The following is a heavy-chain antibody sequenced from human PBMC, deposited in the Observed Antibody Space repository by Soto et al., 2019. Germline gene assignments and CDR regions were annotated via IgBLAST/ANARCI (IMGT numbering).Heavy chain of an antibody. J-gene: IGHJ4*02. CDR1: GFTFSNAW. CDR2: IKSKTDGGTT. D-gene: IGHD3-16*02. V-gene: IGHV3-15*01. Sequence: GGSLRLSCAASGFTFSNAWMSWVRQAPGKGLEWVGRIKSKTDGGTTDYAAPVKGRFTISRDDSKNTLYLQMNSLKTEDTDVYYCTTVMITFGGVIVEDYYFDYWGQGTLVTVSS. CDR3: TTVMITFGGVIVEDYYFDY.